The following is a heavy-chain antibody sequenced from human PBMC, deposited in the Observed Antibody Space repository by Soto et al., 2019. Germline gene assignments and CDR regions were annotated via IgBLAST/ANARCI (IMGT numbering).Heavy chain of an antibody. CDR3: AKDKAVAATLFDY. V-gene: IGHV3-30*18. CDR1: GFTFSSYG. D-gene: IGHD6-19*01. CDR2: ISYDGSNK. Sequence: QVQLVESGGGVVQPGRSLRLSCAASGFTFSSYGMHWVRQAPGKGLEWVAVISYDGSNKYYADSVKGRFTISRDNSKNTLYLQMNSLRAEDTAVYYCAKDKAVAATLFDYWGQGTLVTVSS. J-gene: IGHJ4*02.